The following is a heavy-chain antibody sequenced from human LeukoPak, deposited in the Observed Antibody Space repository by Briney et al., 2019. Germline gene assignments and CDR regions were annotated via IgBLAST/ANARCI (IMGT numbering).Heavy chain of an antibody. CDR2: ISGSGGST. CDR3: AKNFGQYYYDSSGFDY. Sequence: GGSLRLSCAASGFTFSYYAMSWVRQAPGKGLEWVSGISGSGGSTYYADSVKGRFIISRDNSKNTLYLQMNSLRAEDTAVYYCAKNFGQYYYDSSGFDYWGQGTLVTVSS. V-gene: IGHV3-23*01. CDR1: GFTFSYYA. D-gene: IGHD3-22*01. J-gene: IGHJ4*02.